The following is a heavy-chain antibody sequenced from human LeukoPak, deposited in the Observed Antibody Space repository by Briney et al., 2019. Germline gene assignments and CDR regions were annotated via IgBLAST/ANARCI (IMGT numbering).Heavy chain of an antibody. V-gene: IGHV4-34*01. D-gene: IGHD3-22*01. CDR3: ARGSYDSSGYARNFDY. CDR1: GGSFSGYY. CDR2: INHSGST. Sequence: PSETLSLTCAVYGGSFSGYYWSWIRQPPGKGLERIGEINHSGSTNYNPSLKSRVTISVDTSKNQFSLELSSVTAADTAVYYCARGSYDSSGYARNFDYWGQGTLVTVSS. J-gene: IGHJ4*02.